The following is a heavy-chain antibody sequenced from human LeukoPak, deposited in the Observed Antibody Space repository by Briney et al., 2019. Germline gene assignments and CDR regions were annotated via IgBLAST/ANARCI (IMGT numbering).Heavy chain of an antibody. D-gene: IGHD4-11*01. CDR3: ARGRSDYSSDSFAFSNV. CDR1: GYTFTSYG. CDR2: MDPDSGDT. Sequence: GASVKVSCKASGYTFTSYGISWVRQAPGQGLEWMGWMDPDSGDTGYARQFQGRVTMTRDTSINTAYLELNSLTSEDTAVYYCARGRSDYSSDSFAFSNVWGQGTLVTVSS. V-gene: IGHV1-8*02. J-gene: IGHJ4*02.